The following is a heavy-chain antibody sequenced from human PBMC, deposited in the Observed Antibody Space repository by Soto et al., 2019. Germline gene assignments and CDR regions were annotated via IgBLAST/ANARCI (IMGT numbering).Heavy chain of an antibody. CDR2: IYYNGST. J-gene: IGHJ3*02. CDR1: GASISSYY. D-gene: IGHD6-6*01. CDR3: AREPYSSSSVRPFDI. V-gene: IGHV4-59*01. Sequence: KTSETLSLTSTVSGASISSYYWNWIRQPPGKGLEWIGYIYYNGSTNYNPSLKRRLTMSVDTSKNHFSLNLSSVTAADTAVYYCAREPYSSSSVRPFDIWGQGTMVTVSS.